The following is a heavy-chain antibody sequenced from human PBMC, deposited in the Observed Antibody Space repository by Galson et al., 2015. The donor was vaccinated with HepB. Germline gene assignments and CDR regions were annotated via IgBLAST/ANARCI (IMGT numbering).Heavy chain of an antibody. Sequence: SVKVSCKASGYTFTSYAMHWVRQAPGQRLEWMGWINAGNGNTKYSRKFQGRVTITRDTSASTAYMELSSLRSEDTAVYYCARGDYGDLDYWGQGTPVTVSS. J-gene: IGHJ4*02. CDR1: GYTFTSYA. V-gene: IGHV1-3*01. D-gene: IGHD4-17*01. CDR2: INAGNGNT. CDR3: ARGDYGDLDY.